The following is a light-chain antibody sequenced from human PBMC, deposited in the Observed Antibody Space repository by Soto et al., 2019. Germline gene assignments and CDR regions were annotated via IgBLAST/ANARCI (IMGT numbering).Light chain of an antibody. Sequence: NFMLTQPHSVSESPGKTVTISCTGSSGSIASNYVQWYQQRPGSAPTTVIYEDNQRPSGVPDRFSGSIDSSSSSACLTISGLKTEDEADYYCQSYACSIYDLVFGGGTKLTVL. J-gene: IGLJ2*01. V-gene: IGLV6-57*02. CDR1: SGSIASNY. CDR3: QSYACSIYDLV. CDR2: EDN.